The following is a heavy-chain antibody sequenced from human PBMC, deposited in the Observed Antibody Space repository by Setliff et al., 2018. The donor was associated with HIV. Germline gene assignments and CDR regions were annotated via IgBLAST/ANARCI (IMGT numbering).Heavy chain of an antibody. Sequence: ASVKVSCKTSGYTFTTYYMHWVRQAPGQGLEWMGIINPSGGSTSYAQKFQGRVTMTRDTSISTAYMELTWLKPDDTAVYYCARNTPGIVPRRVGFDPWGQGTLVTVSS. V-gene: IGHV1-46*01. D-gene: IGHD1-26*01. CDR2: INPSGGST. CDR1: GYTFTTYY. J-gene: IGHJ5*02. CDR3: ARNTPGIVPRRVGFDP.